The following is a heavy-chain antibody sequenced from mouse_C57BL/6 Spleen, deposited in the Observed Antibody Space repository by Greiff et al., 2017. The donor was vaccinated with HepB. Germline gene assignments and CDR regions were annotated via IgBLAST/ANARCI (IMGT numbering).Heavy chain of an antibody. V-gene: IGHV5-17*01. D-gene: IGHD2-4*01. CDR3: AGGGLRPGAMDY. CDR2: ISSGSSTI. J-gene: IGHJ4*01. Sequence: EVKVVESGGGLVKPGGSLKLSCAASGFTFSDYGMHWVRQAPEKGLEWVAYISSGSSTIYYADTVKGRFTISRDNAKNTLFLQMTSLRSEDTAMYYCAGGGLRPGAMDYWGQGTSVTVSS. CDR1: GFTFSDYG.